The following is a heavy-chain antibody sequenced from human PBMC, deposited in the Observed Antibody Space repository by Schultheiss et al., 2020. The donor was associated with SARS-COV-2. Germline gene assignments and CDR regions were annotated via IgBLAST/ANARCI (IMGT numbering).Heavy chain of an antibody. CDR1: GFTFSSYG. Sequence: GGSLRLSCAASGFTFSSYGMHWVRQAPGKGLEWVANINGDGSARYYVDSVKGRFTISRDNAKNSLFLQMNSLRAEDTAVYYCARSASGLNHWGQGTLVTVSS. J-gene: IGHJ5*02. CDR3: ARSASGLNH. D-gene: IGHD6-19*01. V-gene: IGHV3-7*01. CDR2: INGDGSAR.